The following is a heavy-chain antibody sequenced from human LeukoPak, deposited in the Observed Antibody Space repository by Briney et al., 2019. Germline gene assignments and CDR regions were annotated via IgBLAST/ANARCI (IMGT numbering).Heavy chain of an antibody. J-gene: IGHJ4*02. CDR2: IRYDGSNK. CDR3: AKDRSIVGATTFLDY. CDR1: GFTFSSYG. Sequence: GGSLRLSCAASGFTFSSYGMHWVRQAPGKGLEWVAFIRYDGSNKYYADSVKGRFTISRDNSKNTLYLQINSLRAEDTAVYYCAKDRSIVGATTFLDYWGQGTLVTVSS. V-gene: IGHV3-30*02. D-gene: IGHD1-26*01.